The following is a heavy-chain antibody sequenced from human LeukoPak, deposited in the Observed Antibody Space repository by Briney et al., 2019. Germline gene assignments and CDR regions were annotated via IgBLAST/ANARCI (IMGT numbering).Heavy chain of an antibody. D-gene: IGHD3-10*01. CDR3: ARVTTMAIDY. CDR2: INSDGSST. Sequence: GGSLRLSCAASGFTLSTYWMHWVRHGPGKGLVWVSLINSDGSSTTYADSVKGRFTISRDNAKNTLYLQMNSLRAEDTAVYYCARVTTMAIDYWGQGTLVTVSS. J-gene: IGHJ4*02. CDR1: GFTLSTYW. V-gene: IGHV3-74*01.